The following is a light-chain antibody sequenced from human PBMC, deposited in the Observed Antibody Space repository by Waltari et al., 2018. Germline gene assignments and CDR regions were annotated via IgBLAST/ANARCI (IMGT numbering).Light chain of an antibody. CDR3: QQSYAIPLA. Sequence: DIQMTQSPSSLSASVGDRVTITCRASERIGTYLNWCQQKPGKAPNLLIYAVSNLPSAVPSRFSASGSERDFSLTISSLQPEDSATYYCQQSYAIPLAFGQGTKVEIK. CDR2: AVS. V-gene: IGKV1-39*01. J-gene: IGKJ1*01. CDR1: ERIGTY.